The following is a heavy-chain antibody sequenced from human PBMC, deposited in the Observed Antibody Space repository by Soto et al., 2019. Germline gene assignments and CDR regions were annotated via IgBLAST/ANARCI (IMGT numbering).Heavy chain of an antibody. V-gene: IGHV3-48*01. CDR2: ISSSSSNT. D-gene: IGHD3-9*01. CDR1: GFTFSAYS. J-gene: IGHJ4*02. CDR3: ARWVGGESRYLDY. Sequence: EVQLVESGGGLVQPGGSLRLSCAASGFTFSAYSMNWVRQAPGKGLEWVSDISSSSSNTYYADSVKGRFTISSDIAKNSLYLQMNSLRAEDTAVYHCARWVGGESRYLDYLGQGTLVTVSS.